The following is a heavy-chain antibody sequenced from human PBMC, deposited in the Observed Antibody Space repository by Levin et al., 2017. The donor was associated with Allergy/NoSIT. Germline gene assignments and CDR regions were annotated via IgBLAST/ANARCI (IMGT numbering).Heavy chain of an antibody. D-gene: IGHD1-7*01. CDR3: ARAPTTPYNWNYVRAPDY. Sequence: GESLKISCAASGFTFSSYAMHWVRQAPGKGLEWVAVISYDGSNKYYADSVKGRFTISRDNSKNTLYLQMNSLRAEDTAVYYCARAPTTPYNWNYVRAPDYWGQGTLVTVSS. V-gene: IGHV3-30*04. J-gene: IGHJ4*02. CDR1: GFTFSSYA. CDR2: ISYDGSNK.